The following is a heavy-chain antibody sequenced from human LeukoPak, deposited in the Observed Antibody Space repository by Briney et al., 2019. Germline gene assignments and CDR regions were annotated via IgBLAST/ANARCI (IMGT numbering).Heavy chain of an antibody. CDR1: GGSISSTNW. CDR3: ARDYYGSGSYYSPYNWFDP. CDR2: IYYSGST. J-gene: IGHJ5*02. D-gene: IGHD3-10*01. Sequence: PSETLSLTCVVSGGSISSTNWWSWVRQPPGKGLEWIGYIYYSGSTNYNPSLKSRVTISVDTSKNQFSLKLSSVTAADTAVYYCARDYYGSGSYYSPYNWFDPWGQGTLVTVSS. V-gene: IGHV4-4*02.